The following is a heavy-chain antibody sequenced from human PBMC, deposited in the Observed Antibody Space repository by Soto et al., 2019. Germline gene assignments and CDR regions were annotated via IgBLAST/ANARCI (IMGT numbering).Heavy chain of an antibody. Sequence: QVQLQQWGAGLLKPSETLSLTCAVYGGSFSGYYWSWIRQPPGKGLEWIGEINHSGSTNYNPSLKTRVTISVDTSRNQLSLKLRSGTAADTAVYYCASARIVVVPAARYNWFAPWGQGTLVTVSS. V-gene: IGHV4-34*01. CDR3: ASARIVVVPAARYNWFAP. D-gene: IGHD2-2*01. CDR2: INHSGST. CDR1: GGSFSGYY. J-gene: IGHJ5*02.